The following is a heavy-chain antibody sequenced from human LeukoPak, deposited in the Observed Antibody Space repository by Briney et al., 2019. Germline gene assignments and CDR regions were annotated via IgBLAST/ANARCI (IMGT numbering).Heavy chain of an antibody. CDR2: IYYSGSP. J-gene: IGHJ4*02. CDR1: GGSISNNNYY. CDR3: ATWRTAKTGFDY. Sequence: PSETLSLTCTVSGGSISNNNYYWAWIRQPPGKGLECIGSIYYSGSPYYNPSLKSRVTISIDTSKNQFSLRLSSVTAADTAVYYCATWRTAKTGFDYWGQGTLVTVSS. V-gene: IGHV4-39*01. D-gene: IGHD1-1*01.